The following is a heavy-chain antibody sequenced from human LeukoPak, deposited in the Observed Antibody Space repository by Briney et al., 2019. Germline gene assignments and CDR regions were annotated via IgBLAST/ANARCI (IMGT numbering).Heavy chain of an antibody. CDR3: ARDTPGVIITPDY. V-gene: IGHV3-48*03. CDR1: GFTFSSYE. J-gene: IGHJ4*02. D-gene: IGHD2-15*01. Sequence: GGSLRLSCEASGFTFSSYEMIWVRQAPGQGLEWVSYINAHGDIILYADSVRDRFTISRDNAKNSLFLQMNSLRAEDTAVYYCARDTPGVIITPDYWGQGTLVTVSS. CDR2: INAHGDII.